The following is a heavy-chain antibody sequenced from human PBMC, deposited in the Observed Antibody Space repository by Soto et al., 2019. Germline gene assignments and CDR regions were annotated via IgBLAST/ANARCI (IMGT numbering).Heavy chain of an antibody. J-gene: IGHJ4*02. CDR3: ARDCSGGSCYTNRFDY. Sequence: QVQLVQSGAEVKKPGSSVKVSCKASGGTFSSYAISWVRQAPGQGLECMGGIIPIFGTANYSQKFQGRVTITADESTSTAYMELSSLRSEDTAVYYCARDCSGGSCYTNRFDYWGQGTLVTVSS. V-gene: IGHV1-69*01. CDR1: GGTFSSYA. D-gene: IGHD2-15*01. CDR2: IIPIFGTA.